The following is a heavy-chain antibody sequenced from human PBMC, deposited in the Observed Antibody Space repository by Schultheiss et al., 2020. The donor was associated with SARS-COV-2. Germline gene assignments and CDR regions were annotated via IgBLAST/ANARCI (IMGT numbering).Heavy chain of an antibody. CDR3: ARHRRTSGRASAFDI. Sequence: SETLSLTCTVSGGSISSYYWSWIRQPPGKGLEWIGYIYYSGSTNYNPSLKSRVTISVDTSKNQFSLKLSSVTAADTAVYYCARHRRTSGRASAFDIWGQGTLVTVSS. CDR2: IYYSGST. D-gene: IGHD1-26*01. CDR1: GGSISSYY. V-gene: IGHV4-59*08. J-gene: IGHJ4*02.